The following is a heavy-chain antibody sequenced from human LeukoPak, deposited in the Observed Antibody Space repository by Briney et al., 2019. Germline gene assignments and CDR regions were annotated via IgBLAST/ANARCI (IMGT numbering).Heavy chain of an antibody. CDR3: TRYGGSGNKVDY. V-gene: IGHV3-11*01. J-gene: IGHJ4*02. D-gene: IGHD1-14*01. CDR2: ISISGETS. Sequence: GGSLRLSCAASGFTFSDHYMSWIRQAPGKGLEWLSHISISGETSYNADSVKGRFTISRDNGKSTLYLQMNSLRVEGTAVYYCTRYGGSGNKVDYWGQGTLVTVSS. CDR1: GFTFSDHY.